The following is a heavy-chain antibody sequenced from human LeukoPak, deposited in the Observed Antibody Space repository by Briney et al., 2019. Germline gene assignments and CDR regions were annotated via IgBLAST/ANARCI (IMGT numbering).Heavy chain of an antibody. D-gene: IGHD5-18*01. CDR2: IYYSGST. V-gene: IGHV4-39*01. J-gene: IGHJ4*02. Sequence: SETLSLTCTVSGGSISSSNYYWGWIRQPPGKGLEWIGSIYYSGSTYYNPSLKSRVTISVDTSKNQFSLRLSSVTAADTAIYYCASQGYSYAQAPYYFDYWGQGTLVTVTS. CDR3: ASQGYSYAQAPYYFDY. CDR1: GGSISSSNYY.